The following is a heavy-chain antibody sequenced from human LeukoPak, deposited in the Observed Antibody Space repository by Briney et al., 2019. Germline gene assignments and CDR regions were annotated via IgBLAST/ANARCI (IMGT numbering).Heavy chain of an antibody. V-gene: IGHV1-69*01. CDR1: GGTFSSYA. CDR3: ARVVTPMVRGAPFAPYYFDY. D-gene: IGHD3-10*01. Sequence: GSSVKVSCKASGGTFSSYAISWVRQAPGQGLEWMGGIIPIFGTASYAQKFQGRVTITADESTSTAYMERSSLRSEDTAVYYCARVVTPMVRGAPFAPYYFDYWGQGTLVTVSS. CDR2: IIPIFGTA. J-gene: IGHJ4*02.